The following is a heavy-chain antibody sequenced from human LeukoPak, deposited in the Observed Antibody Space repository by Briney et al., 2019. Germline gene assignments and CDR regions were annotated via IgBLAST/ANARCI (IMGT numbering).Heavy chain of an antibody. V-gene: IGHV3-48*01. CDR3: ARDRYDFWSGYYTGHWFDP. CDR2: ISSSGSTI. J-gene: IGHJ5*02. Sequence: GGSLRLSCAASGFTFSTYSMNWVRQAPGKGLEWVSYISSSGSTIHYADSVKGRFTISRDSAKNSLFLQMNSLRAEDTAVYYCARDRYDFWSGYYTGHWFDPWGQGTLVTVSS. D-gene: IGHD3-3*01. CDR1: GFTFSTYS.